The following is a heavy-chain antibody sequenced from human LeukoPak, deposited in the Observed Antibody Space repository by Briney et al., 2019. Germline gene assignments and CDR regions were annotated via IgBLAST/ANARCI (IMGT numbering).Heavy chain of an antibody. Sequence: PGGSLRLSCAASGLTVSSNSMSWVRQAPGKGLVWVSVIYTGGTTYYADSVKGRFTISRDNSKNTLYLQMNSLRAGDTAVYYCARDVAAPGGVYFDYWGQGTLVTVSS. J-gene: IGHJ4*02. V-gene: IGHV3-66*01. CDR3: ARDVAAPGGVYFDY. CDR2: IYTGGTT. CDR1: GLTVSSNS. D-gene: IGHD3-16*01.